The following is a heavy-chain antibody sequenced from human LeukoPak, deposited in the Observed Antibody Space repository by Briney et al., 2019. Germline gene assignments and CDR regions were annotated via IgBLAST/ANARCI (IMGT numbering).Heavy chain of an antibody. CDR2: IRYDGSNK. D-gene: IGHD2-15*01. CDR3: AKDLVRYCSGGSCFSLYYYYGMDV. Sequence: PGGSLRLSCAASGFTFSSYGMHWVRQAPGKGLDWVAFIRYDGSNKYYADSVKGRFTTSRDNSKNTLYLQMNSLRAEDTAVYYCAKDLVRYCSGGSCFSLYYYYGMDVWGQGTTVTVSS. CDR1: GFTFSSYG. V-gene: IGHV3-30*02. J-gene: IGHJ6*02.